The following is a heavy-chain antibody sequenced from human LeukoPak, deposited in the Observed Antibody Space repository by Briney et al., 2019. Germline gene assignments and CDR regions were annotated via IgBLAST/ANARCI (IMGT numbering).Heavy chain of an antibody. CDR2: IYTSGST. V-gene: IGHV4-61*02. CDR3: ARGSPTQYCSGRSCYSGYFQH. Sequence: SQTLSLTCTVSGGSISSGSYYWSWIRQPAGKGLEWIGRIYTSGSTNYNPSLKSRVTISVDTSNNQFSLRLSSVTAADTAVYYCARGSPTQYCSGRSCYSGYFQHWGQGTLVTVSS. D-gene: IGHD2-15*01. CDR1: GGSISSGSYY. J-gene: IGHJ1*01.